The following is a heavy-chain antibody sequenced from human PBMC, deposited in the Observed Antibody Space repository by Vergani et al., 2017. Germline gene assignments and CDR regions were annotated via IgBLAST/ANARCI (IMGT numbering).Heavy chain of an antibody. V-gene: IGHV3-21*06. J-gene: IGHJ6*02. CDR3: ARDCTSGGCPDNYGMDV. CDR2: IGSSCPYI. CDR1: GFTFSDFS. D-gene: IGHD2-8*01. Sequence: VQLVESGGGLVKPGGSLRLSCAASGFTFSDFSMSWVRQAPGKGLEWVAFIGSSCPYINYADSVKDRFIISRDNTNNSLFLQLRSLRAEDAAVYYCARDCTSGGCPDNYGMDVWGQGATVTVSS.